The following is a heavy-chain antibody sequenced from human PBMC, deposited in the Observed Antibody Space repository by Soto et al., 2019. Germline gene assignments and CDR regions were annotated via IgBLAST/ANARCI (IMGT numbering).Heavy chain of an antibody. J-gene: IGHJ4*02. CDR3: AKGGGYYDYVWGSYRANRQNYSHY. CDR1: GFTVSSNY. Sequence: GGSLRLSCAASGFTVSSNYMSWVRQAPGKGLEWVSVISGSGGSTYYADSVKGRFTISRDNSKNTLYLQMNSLRAEDTAVYYCAKGGGYYDYVWGSYRANRQNYSHYRGQGTLVTVSS. CDR2: ISGSGGST. V-gene: IGHV3-23*01. D-gene: IGHD3-16*02.